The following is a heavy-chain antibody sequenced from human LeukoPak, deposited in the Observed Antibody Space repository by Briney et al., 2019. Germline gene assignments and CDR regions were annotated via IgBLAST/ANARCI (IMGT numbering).Heavy chain of an antibody. Sequence: GGSLRLSCAASGSTFSTYSMNWVRQAPGKGLEWVSSISSSSSYIYYADSVKGRFTISRDNAKNSLYLQMNSLRAEDTAVYYCAREGALATYYYYYMDVWGKGTTVTVSS. CDR3: AREGALATYYYYYMDV. CDR1: GSTFSTYS. CDR2: ISSSSSYI. V-gene: IGHV3-21*01. D-gene: IGHD5-24*01. J-gene: IGHJ6*03.